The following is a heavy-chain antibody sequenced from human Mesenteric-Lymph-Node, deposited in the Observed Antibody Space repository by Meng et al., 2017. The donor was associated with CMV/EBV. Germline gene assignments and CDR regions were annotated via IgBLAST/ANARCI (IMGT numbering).Heavy chain of an antibody. D-gene: IGHD3-22*01. CDR1: GGSISSYY. V-gene: IGHV4-59*01. J-gene: IGHJ4*02. Sequence: SETLSLTCTVSGGSISSYYWSWIWQLPGKGLEWIGYIYYSGSTNYNPSLKSRVTISVDTSKNQFSLKLSSVTAADTAVYYCASSPQDYDSSGYAAGYYFDYWGQGTLVTVSS. CDR3: ASSPQDYDSSGYAAGYYFDY. CDR2: IYYSGST.